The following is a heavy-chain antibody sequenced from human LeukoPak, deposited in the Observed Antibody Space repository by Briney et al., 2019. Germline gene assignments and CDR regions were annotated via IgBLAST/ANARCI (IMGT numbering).Heavy chain of an antibody. V-gene: IGHV3-23*01. D-gene: IGHD5-12*01. Sequence: PGGSLRLSCAASGFTFSSYSMNWVRQAPGEGLEWVSAISGSGGSTYNADSVKGRFTISRDNSKNTLYLQMNSLRAEDTAVYYCAKRGGYDYYWFDPWGQGTLVTVSS. CDR2: ISGSGGST. CDR1: GFTFSSYS. J-gene: IGHJ5*02. CDR3: AKRGGYDYYWFDP.